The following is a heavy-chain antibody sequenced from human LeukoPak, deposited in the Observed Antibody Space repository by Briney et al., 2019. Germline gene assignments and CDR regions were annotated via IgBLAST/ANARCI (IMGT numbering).Heavy chain of an antibody. D-gene: IGHD1-14*01. J-gene: IGHJ4*02. CDR1: GFTFSSYW. CDR3: ARARIDY. CDR2: IKDDGSEI. V-gene: IGHV3-7*04. Sequence: GGSLRLSCVGSGFTFSSYWMSWVRQAPGKGLEWVANIKDDGSEIYFVDSVKGRFTISRDNAKNSLYLQMSSLRAEDTAVYYCARARIDYWGQGTLVTVSS.